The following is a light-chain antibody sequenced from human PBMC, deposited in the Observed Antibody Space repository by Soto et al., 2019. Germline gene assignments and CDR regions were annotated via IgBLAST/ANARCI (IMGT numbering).Light chain of an antibody. Sequence: DIQVTQSPSPVSASVGDRVTITCRASQDINNWLAWYQQKPGKAPKLLIYTTSNLQSGVPSRFSGSGSGTDFTLTISSLQPEDFATYYCQQANSFPLTFGGGTKVEIK. V-gene: IGKV1D-12*01. CDR2: TTS. J-gene: IGKJ4*01. CDR3: QQANSFPLT. CDR1: QDINNW.